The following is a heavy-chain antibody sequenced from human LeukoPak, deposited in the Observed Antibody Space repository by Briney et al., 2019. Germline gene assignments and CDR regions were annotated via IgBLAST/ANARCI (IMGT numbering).Heavy chain of an antibody. CDR1: GGTFSSYA. J-gene: IGHJ4*02. V-gene: IGHV1-2*06. Sequence: ASVKVSCKASGGTFSSYAISWVRQAPGQGLEWMGRINPNSGGTNYAQKFQGRVTMTRDTSISTAYMELSRLRSDDTAVYYCARGPVDYWGQGTLVTVSS. CDR3: ARGPVDY. CDR2: INPNSGGT.